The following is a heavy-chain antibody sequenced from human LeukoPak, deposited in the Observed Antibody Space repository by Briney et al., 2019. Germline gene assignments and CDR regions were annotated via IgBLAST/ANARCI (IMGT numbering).Heavy chain of an antibody. CDR2: MNPNSGNT. D-gene: IGHD3-22*01. V-gene: IGHV1-8*03. Sequence: ASVKVSCKASGYTFTSYDINWVRQATGQGLEWMGWMNPNSGNTGYAQKFQGRVTITRNTSISTAHMELSSLRSEDTAVYYCARERRGLSQYYYDSSGYDIDYWGQGTLVTVSS. J-gene: IGHJ4*02. CDR1: GYTFTSYD. CDR3: ARERRGLSQYYYDSSGYDIDY.